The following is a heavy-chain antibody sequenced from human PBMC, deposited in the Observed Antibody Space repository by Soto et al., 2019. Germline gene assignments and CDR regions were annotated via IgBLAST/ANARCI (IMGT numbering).Heavy chain of an antibody. Sequence: PGGSLKLSCTASGFTFGDYAMSWFRQAPGKGLEWVGFIRSKAYGGTTEYAASVKGRFTISRDDSKSIAYLQMNSLKTEDTAVYYCTRDQDCISTSCYGLYYYYGMDVWGQGTTVTVSS. V-gene: IGHV3-49*03. CDR1: GFTFGDYA. J-gene: IGHJ6*02. D-gene: IGHD2-2*01. CDR3: TRDQDCISTSCYGLYYYYGMDV. CDR2: IRSKAYGGTT.